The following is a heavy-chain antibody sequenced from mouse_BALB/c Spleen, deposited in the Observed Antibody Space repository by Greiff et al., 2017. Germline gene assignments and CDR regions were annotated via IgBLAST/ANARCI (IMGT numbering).Heavy chain of an antibody. Sequence: QVQLQQSGAELVKPGASVKLSCKASGYTFTSYYMYWVKQRPGQGLEWIGEINPSNGGTNFNEKFKSKATLTVDKSSSTAYMQLSSLTSEDSAVYYCAGALLRLRNFDYWGQGTTLTVSS. D-gene: IGHD1-2*01. J-gene: IGHJ2*01. CDR3: AGALLRLRNFDY. CDR2: INPSNGGT. CDR1: GYTFTSYY. V-gene: IGHV1S81*02.